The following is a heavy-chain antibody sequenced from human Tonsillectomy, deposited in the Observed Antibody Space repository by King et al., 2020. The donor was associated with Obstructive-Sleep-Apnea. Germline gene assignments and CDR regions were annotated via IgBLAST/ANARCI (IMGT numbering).Heavy chain of an antibody. V-gene: IGHV2-26*01. D-gene: IGHD6-19*01. CDR1: GFSLSNARMG. J-gene: IGHJ3*02. CDR3: ARQLAVAVADDAFDI. CDR2: IFSNDAK. Sequence: TLKESGPVLVKPTETLTLTCTVSGFSLSNARMGVILIRQPPGKALELLSHIFSNDAKTYSTSLKSRLTISKDTSKSQVVLTMTNMDPVDTATYYCARQLAVAVADDAFDIWGQGTMVTVSS.